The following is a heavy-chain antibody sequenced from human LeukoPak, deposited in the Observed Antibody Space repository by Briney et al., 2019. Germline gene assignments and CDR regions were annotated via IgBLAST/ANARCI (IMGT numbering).Heavy chain of an antibody. D-gene: IGHD3-22*01. CDR1: SGSINRYY. CDR3: SIDKTYYYDSSGYNHFDY. J-gene: IGHJ4*02. CDR2: ICYSGRT. V-gene: IGHV4-59*01. Sequence: SVTLSLPCTVSSGSINRYYWRCPPRPPGKALEGLGYICYSGRTNYNPSLKSRVTISVHTSKNQFSLKLSSVTAADTAVYYCSIDKTYYYDSSGYNHFDYWGQGTLVTVSS.